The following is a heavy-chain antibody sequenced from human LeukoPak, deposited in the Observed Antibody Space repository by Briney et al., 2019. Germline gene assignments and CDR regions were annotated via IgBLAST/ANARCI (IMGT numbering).Heavy chain of an antibody. J-gene: IGHJ4*02. CDR2: IYPCDSDT. Sequence: GESLKISCKGSGDTFTNHWIGWVRQLPGEGLEWMGIIYPCDSDTKYSPSFQGHVTISVDKSISTTYLQWGSLKASDTAMYYCARQFCSGGSCYPNYFDFWGQGTLVTVSS. CDR3: ARQFCSGGSCYPNYFDF. CDR1: GDTFTNHW. V-gene: IGHV5-51*01. D-gene: IGHD2-15*01.